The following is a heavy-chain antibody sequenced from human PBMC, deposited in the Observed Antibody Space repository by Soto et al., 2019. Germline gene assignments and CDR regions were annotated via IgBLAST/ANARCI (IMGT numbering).Heavy chain of an antibody. CDR3: ARDPQTSSNYFDP. Sequence: GASVKVSCKASGGTFSSYAISWVRQAPGQGLEWMGGIIPIFGKANYAQKFQGRVPITTDESTRTAYMELSRLRSEDTAVYYCARDPQTSSNYFDPWGQGTLVTVSS. CDR1: GGTFSSYA. V-gene: IGHV1-69*05. J-gene: IGHJ5*02. D-gene: IGHD2-2*01. CDR2: IIPIFGKA.